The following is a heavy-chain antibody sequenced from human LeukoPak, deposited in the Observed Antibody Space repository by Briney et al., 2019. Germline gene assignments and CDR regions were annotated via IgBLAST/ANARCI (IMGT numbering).Heavy chain of an antibody. J-gene: IGHJ4*02. V-gene: IGHV3-43D*04. CDR2: ISWDGGST. CDR3: AKAHGAYQLDFDY. Sequence: GGSLRLSCAASGFTFDDYAMHWVRQAPGKGLDWVSLISWDGGSTYYADSVKGRFTISRDNSKNSLYLQMNSLRAEDTALYYCAKAHGAYQLDFDYWGQGTLVTVSS. D-gene: IGHD2-2*01. CDR1: GFTFDDYA.